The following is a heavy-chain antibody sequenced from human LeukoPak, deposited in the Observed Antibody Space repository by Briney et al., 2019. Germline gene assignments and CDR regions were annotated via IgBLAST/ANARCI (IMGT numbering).Heavy chain of an antibody. V-gene: IGHV3-23*01. CDR3: AKGGAYYGSGDY. Sequence: GGSLRLSCAASGFTFSSHAMSWVRQAPGKGLEWVSAISGSGGSTYYADSVKGRFTISRDNSKNTLYLQMNSLRAEDTAVYYCAKGGAYYGSGDYWGQGTLVTVSS. J-gene: IGHJ4*02. CDR1: GFTFSSHA. CDR2: ISGSGGST. D-gene: IGHD3-10*01.